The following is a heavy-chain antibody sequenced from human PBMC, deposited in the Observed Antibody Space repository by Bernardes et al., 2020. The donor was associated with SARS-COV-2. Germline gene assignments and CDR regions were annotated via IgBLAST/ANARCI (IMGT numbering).Heavy chain of an antibody. Sequence: GGSLRLSCAASGFTFSSYWMSWVRQAPGKGLEWVANIKQDGSEKYYVDSVKGRFTISRDNAKNSLYLQMNSLRAEDTAVYYCARDLTIFGVVAHFDYWGQGTLVTVSS. D-gene: IGHD3-3*01. V-gene: IGHV3-7*01. CDR2: IKQDGSEK. CDR1: GFTFSSYW. CDR3: ARDLTIFGVVAHFDY. J-gene: IGHJ4*02.